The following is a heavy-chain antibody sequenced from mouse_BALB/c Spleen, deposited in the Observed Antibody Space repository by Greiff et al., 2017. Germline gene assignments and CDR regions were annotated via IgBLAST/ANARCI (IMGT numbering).Heavy chain of an antibody. Sequence: VQLVESGPGLVAPSQSLSITCTVSGFSLTSYGVHWVRQPPGKGLEWLGVIWAGGSTNYNSALMSRLSISKDNSKSQVFLKMNSLQTDDTAMYYCARGSTMITTGWFAYWGQGTLVTVSA. CDR2: IWAGGST. J-gene: IGHJ3*01. D-gene: IGHD2-4*01. V-gene: IGHV2-9*02. CDR1: GFSLTSYG. CDR3: ARGSTMITTGWFAY.